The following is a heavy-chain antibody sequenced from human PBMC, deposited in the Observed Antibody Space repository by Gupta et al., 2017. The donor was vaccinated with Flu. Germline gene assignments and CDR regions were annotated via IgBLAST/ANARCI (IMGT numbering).Heavy chain of an antibody. D-gene: IGHD4-4*01. CDR2: INSDGSIR. J-gene: IGHJ4*02. V-gene: IGHV3-74*01. CDR3: VRDYTGKYDQ. Sequence: HWVRQAPGKGPVWVSRINSDGSIRNYADSVKGRFTISRDNAKNMLYLQMNSLRAEDTALYYCVRDYTGKYDQWGQGIQVTVSS.